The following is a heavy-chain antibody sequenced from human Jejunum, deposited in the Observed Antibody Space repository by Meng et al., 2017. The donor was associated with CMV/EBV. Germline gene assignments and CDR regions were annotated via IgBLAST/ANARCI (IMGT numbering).Heavy chain of an antibody. J-gene: IGHJ4*02. V-gene: IGHV3-7*01. D-gene: IGHD2-15*01. CDR3: ATSAAAPGDY. CDR1: GLTFTNYW. Sequence: CAASGLTFTNYWMSWARQAPGKGLEWVANIDQDGRDKFYVDSVKGRFTISRDNAKNSLYLQMDSLRAEDTAVYYCATSAAAPGDYWGQGTLVTVSS. CDR2: IDQDGRDK.